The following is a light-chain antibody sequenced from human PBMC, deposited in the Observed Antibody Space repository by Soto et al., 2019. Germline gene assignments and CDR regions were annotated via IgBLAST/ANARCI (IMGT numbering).Light chain of an antibody. CDR1: XXNLGAGYD. J-gene: IGLJ3*02. CDR2: GNR. CDR3: QAYDYSLTASV. V-gene: IGLV1-40*01. Sequence: QSVLTQPPSVSGAPGQRVTLSCXGXXXNLGAGYDVHWYQQLPGAAPKLVIFGNRNRPSGVPERFSGSKSGTSASLAITGLQAEDEAHYYCQAYDYSLTASVFGGGTKLTVL.